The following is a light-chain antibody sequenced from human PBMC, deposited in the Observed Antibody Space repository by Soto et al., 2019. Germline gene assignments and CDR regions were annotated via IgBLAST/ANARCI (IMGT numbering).Light chain of an antibody. Sequence: IVVTHSPACLGMSLGVRGTINCKSNQRVLYSSNNKNYLAWYQQKPGQPPKLLIYWASTRESGVPDRFSGSGSGTDFTLTISSLQAEDVAVYYCQQYYSIPLTFGGGTKV. CDR1: QRVLYSSNNKNY. CDR2: WAS. J-gene: IGKJ4*01. CDR3: QQYYSIPLT. V-gene: IGKV4-1*01.